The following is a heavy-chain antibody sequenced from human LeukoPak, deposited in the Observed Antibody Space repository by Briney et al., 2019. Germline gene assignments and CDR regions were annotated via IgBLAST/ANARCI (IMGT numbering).Heavy chain of an antibody. CDR1: GFTFSGFW. V-gene: IGHV3-30*18. D-gene: IGHD3-22*01. Sequence: GGSLRLSCTVSGFTFSGFWMSWSRQAPGKGLEWVAVISYDGSNKYYADSVKGRFTISRDNSKNTLYLQMNSLRAEDTAVYYCAKDGEEYYYDSSGHDYWGQGTLVTVSS. CDR2: ISYDGSNK. J-gene: IGHJ4*02. CDR3: AKDGEEYYYDSSGHDY.